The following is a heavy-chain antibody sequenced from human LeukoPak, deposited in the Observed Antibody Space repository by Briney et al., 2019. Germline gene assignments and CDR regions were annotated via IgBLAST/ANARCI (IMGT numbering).Heavy chain of an antibody. CDR3: ARGSHFGWLSDDAFDI. CDR1: GFTVSSNY. V-gene: IGHV3-53*01. CDR2: IYSGGST. J-gene: IGHJ3*02. Sequence: PGGSLRLSCAASGFTVSSNYMSWVRQAPVKGLEWVSVIYSGGSTYYADSVKGRFTISRDNSKNTLYLQMNSLRAEDTAVYYCARGSHFGWLSDDAFDIWGQGTMVTVSS. D-gene: IGHD3-9*01.